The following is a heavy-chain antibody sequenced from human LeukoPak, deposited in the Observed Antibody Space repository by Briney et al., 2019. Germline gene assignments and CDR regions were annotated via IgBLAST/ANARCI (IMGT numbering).Heavy chain of an antibody. D-gene: IGHD6-13*01. CDR1: GGSFSGYY. J-gene: IGHJ5*02. CDR2: INHSGST. V-gene: IGHV4-34*01. CDR3: ARGQNRRIALNWFDP. Sequence: SETLSLTCAVYGGSFSGYYWSWIRQPPGKGLEWIGEINHSGSTNYNPSLQSRVTISVDTSKNQFSLKLSSVTAADTAVYYCARGQNRRIALNWFDPWGQGTLVTVSS.